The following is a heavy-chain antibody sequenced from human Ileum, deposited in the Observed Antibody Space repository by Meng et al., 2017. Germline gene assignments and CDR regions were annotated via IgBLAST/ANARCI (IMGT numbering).Heavy chain of an antibody. CDR2: ISGNSDRR. CDR1: VFPFSSYT. J-gene: IGHJ4*02. D-gene: IGHD3-16*01. CDR3: ARDMSKRFDF. V-gene: IGHV3-23*04. Sequence: VERVGSAGWLVQRGWSLSFSGPASVFPFSSYTMNWVRSAPGGGLEWVSGISGNSDRRHYGDSVKGRVTTFRDNSENTLYLQMNSLRAEDTALYFCARDMSKRFDFWGQGTLVTVSS.